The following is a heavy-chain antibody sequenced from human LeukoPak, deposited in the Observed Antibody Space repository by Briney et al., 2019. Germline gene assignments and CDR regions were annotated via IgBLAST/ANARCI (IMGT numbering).Heavy chain of an antibody. Sequence: GGSLRLSCAASGFTFDDYAMHWVRQAPGKGLEWVSLISWDGGSTYYADSVRGRFTISRDNAKNSLYLQMNSLRAEDTAVYYCARARAATGSGSYYSKRGPFDYWGQGTLVTVSS. CDR3: ARARAATGSGSYYSKRGPFDY. D-gene: IGHD3-10*01. V-gene: IGHV3-43D*03. CDR1: GFTFDDYA. J-gene: IGHJ4*02. CDR2: ISWDGGST.